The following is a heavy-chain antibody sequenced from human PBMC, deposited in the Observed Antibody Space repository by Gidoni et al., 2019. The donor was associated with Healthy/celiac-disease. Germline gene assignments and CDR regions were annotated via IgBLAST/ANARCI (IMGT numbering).Heavy chain of an antibody. CDR3: ARDCRAYYYYYGMDV. CDR1: GFTFSSYG. Sequence: QVQLVESGGGVVQPGRSLRLSCAASGFTFSSYGMHWVSQAPGKGLEWVAVIWYDGSNKYYADSVKGRFTISRDNSKNTLYLQMNSLRAEDTAVYYCARDCRAYYYYYGMDVWGQGTTVTVSS. V-gene: IGHV3-33*01. J-gene: IGHJ6*02. CDR2: IWYDGSNK.